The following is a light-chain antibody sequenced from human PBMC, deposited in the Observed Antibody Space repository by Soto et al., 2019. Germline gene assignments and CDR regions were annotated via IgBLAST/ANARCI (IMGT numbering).Light chain of an antibody. CDR3: QQYNSYS. J-gene: IGKJ1*01. CDR2: AAS. V-gene: IGKV1-17*02. Sequence: IQTTQSPSSLSASVGYRVTITCRASQGMRNDLGWYQQKPGKASKRLIYAASSLQSGVPSRFSGRGSGTEFTLTISNLQPDDFATYYCQQYNSYSFGQGTKVDIK. CDR1: QGMRND.